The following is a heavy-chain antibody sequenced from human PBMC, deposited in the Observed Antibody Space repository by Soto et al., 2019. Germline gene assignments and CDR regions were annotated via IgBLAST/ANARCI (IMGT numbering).Heavy chain of an antibody. V-gene: IGHV4-31*03. CDR1: GGSISSGGYY. Sequence: QVQLQESGPGLVKPSQTLSLTCTVSGGSISSGGYYWSWIRQHPGKGLEWIGYIYYSGSTYYNPSLMSRVTISVDTSKIQFSLKLSSVTAADTAVYYCASVHRVGYCSGGSCYWDVFDPWGQGTLVTVSS. D-gene: IGHD2-15*01. J-gene: IGHJ5*02. CDR3: ASVHRVGYCSGGSCYWDVFDP. CDR2: IYYSGST.